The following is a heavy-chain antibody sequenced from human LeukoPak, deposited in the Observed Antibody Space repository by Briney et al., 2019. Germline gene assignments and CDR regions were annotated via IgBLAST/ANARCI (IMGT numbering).Heavy chain of an antibody. J-gene: IGHJ2*01. CDR1: GFTFNMYS. CDR2: ISSSYI. V-gene: IGHV3-21*01. Sequence: PGESLRLSCAASGFTFNMYSMNWVRQAPGKGLEWVSSISSSYIYYADSVKGRFTTSRDNAKNSLYLQMNSLRAEDTAVYYCARDVYDTTGYVYWYFDLWGRGTLVTVSS. D-gene: IGHD3-22*01. CDR3: ARDVYDTTGYVYWYFDL.